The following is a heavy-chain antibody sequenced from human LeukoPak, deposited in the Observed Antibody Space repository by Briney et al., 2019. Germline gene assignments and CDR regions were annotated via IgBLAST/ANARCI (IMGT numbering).Heavy chain of an antibody. D-gene: IGHD3-22*01. CDR2: INTSGST. CDR1: GDSSSSYY. Sequence: SETLSLTCTVSGDSSSSYYWSWIRQPAGKGLEWIGRINTSGSTNYNPSLKSRVTMSVGTSKNQFSLKLSSVTAADTAVYYCARASYDSSGYYYFDYWGQGTLVTVSS. V-gene: IGHV4-4*07. CDR3: ARASYDSSGYYYFDY. J-gene: IGHJ4*02.